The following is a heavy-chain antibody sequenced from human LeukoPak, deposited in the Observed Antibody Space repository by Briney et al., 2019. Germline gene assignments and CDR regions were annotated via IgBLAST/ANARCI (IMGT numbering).Heavy chain of an antibody. V-gene: IGHV4-4*07. CDR3: ARARKTAWSKNPRIAAAMYYFDY. Sequence: SETLSLTCTVSGGSISSYYWSWIRQPAGKGLEWIGRIYTSGSTNYNPSLKSRVTMSVDTSKNQFSLKLSSVTAADPAVYYCARARKTAWSKNPRIAAAMYYFDYWGQGTLVTVSS. D-gene: IGHD6-13*01. CDR2: IYTSGST. J-gene: IGHJ4*02. CDR1: GGSISSYY.